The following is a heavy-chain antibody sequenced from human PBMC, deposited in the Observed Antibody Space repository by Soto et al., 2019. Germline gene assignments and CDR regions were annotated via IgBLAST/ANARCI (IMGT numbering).Heavy chain of an antibody. CDR3: ARRTMIRGGYFDY. V-gene: IGHV4-39*01. CDR2: IYYSGST. D-gene: IGHD3-10*01. J-gene: IGHJ4*02. CDR1: GGSISSSSYY. Sequence: QLQLQESGPGLVKPSETLSLTCTVSGGSISSSSYYWGWIRQPPGKGLEWIGSIYYSGSTYYNPSLESRDTISVDTSNNPFSLILSSVTAADTAVYYCARRTMIRGGYFDYWGQVTLVTVSS.